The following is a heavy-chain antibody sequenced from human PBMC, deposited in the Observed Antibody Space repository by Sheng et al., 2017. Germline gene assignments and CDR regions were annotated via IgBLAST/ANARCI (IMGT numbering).Heavy chain of an antibody. Sequence: AQVLESGGGLVQPGGPVRLSCAASGFAFSSYAMTWVRQAPGKGLEWVSAISAGATSTFYIDSVKGRFTISRDNSKNTVSLQMNSLRAEDTAVYYCAKGGLSILDYWGQGTLVTVSS. CDR1: GFAFSSYA. CDR2: ISAGATST. V-gene: IGHV3-23*01. J-gene: IGHJ4*02. CDR3: AKGGLSILDY.